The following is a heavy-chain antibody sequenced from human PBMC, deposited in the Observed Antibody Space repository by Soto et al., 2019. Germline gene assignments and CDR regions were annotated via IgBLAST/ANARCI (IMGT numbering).Heavy chain of an antibody. CDR1: GFTFSSHA. D-gene: IGHD6-13*01. Sequence: GGSLRLSCSASGFTFSSHAMTWVRQAPGKGLEWVSSISTSGGSTYLADSVKGRFTISRDNSKNTLYLQMISLRAEDTAIYYCAKTKGIGYFYFYGMDVWGQGTTVTVSS. J-gene: IGHJ6*02. V-gene: IGHV3-23*01. CDR2: ISTSGGST. CDR3: AKTKGIGYFYFYGMDV.